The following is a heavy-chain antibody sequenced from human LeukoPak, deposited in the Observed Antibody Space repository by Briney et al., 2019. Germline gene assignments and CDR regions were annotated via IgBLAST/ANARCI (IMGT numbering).Heavy chain of an antibody. V-gene: IGHV4-39*07. CDR3: ARGLTYHYDSSGYYWEDY. Sequence: SETLSLTCTVSGGSISSSSYYWGWIRQPPGKGLEWIGEINHSGSTNYNPSLKSRVTISVDTSKNQFSLKLSSVTAADTAVYYCARGLTYHYDSSGYYWEDYWGQGTLVTVSS. CDR1: GGSISSSSYY. D-gene: IGHD3-22*01. J-gene: IGHJ4*02. CDR2: INHSGST.